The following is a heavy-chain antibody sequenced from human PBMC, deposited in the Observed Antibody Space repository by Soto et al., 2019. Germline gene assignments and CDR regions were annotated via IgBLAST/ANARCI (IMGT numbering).Heavy chain of an antibody. D-gene: IGHD3-10*01. CDR2: VSAYNGNT. J-gene: IGHJ6*03. CDR1: GYTFTSYG. Sequence: QVQLVQSGAEVKKPGASVKVSCKASGYTFTSYGISWVRQAPGQGLEWMGWVSAYNGNTNYAQKLQGRVTMTTDTSTSTAYMELRSLRSDDTAVYYCARDPPLLWFGELLSFYYYYMDVWGKGTTVTVSS. CDR3: ARDPPLLWFGELLSFYYYYMDV. V-gene: IGHV1-18*01.